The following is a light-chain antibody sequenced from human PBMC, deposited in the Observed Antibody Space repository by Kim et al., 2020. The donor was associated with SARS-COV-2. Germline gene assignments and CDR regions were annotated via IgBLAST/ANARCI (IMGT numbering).Light chain of an antibody. CDR1: SLRSYY. CDR3: NSLDSSGNGV. CDR2: GKN. Sequence: SSELTQDSAVSVALGQTVRITCQGDSLRSYYASWYQQKPGQAPVLVIYGKNNRPSGIPDRFSGSSSGNTASLTITGAQAEDEADYYCNSLDSSGNGVFGG. J-gene: IGLJ2*01. V-gene: IGLV3-19*01.